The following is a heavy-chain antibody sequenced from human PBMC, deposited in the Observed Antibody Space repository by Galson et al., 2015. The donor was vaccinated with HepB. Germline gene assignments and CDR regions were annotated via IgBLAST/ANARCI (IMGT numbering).Heavy chain of an antibody. Sequence: SLRLSCAASGFTFSSYSMNRVRQAPGKGLEWVSSISSSSSYIYYADSVKGRFTISRDNAKNSLYLQMNSLRAEDTAVYYCARDRGYSYGSDYWGQGTLVTVSS. J-gene: IGHJ4*02. V-gene: IGHV3-21*01. D-gene: IGHD5-18*01. CDR3: ARDRGYSYGSDY. CDR2: ISSSSSYI. CDR1: GFTFSSYS.